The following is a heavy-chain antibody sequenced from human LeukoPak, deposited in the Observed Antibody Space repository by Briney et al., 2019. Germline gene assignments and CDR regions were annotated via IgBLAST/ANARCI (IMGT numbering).Heavy chain of an antibody. CDR1: GFTFDDYA. D-gene: IGHD6-19*01. J-gene: IGHJ3*02. CDR3: AKALAVAGIRGAFDI. V-gene: IGHV3-9*01. Sequence: GGSLRLSCAASGFTFDDYAMHWVRQAPGKGLEWVSGISWNSGSIGYADSVRGRFTISRDNAKNSLYLQMNSLRAEDTALYYCAKALAVAGIRGAFDIWGQGTMVTVSS. CDR2: ISWNSGSI.